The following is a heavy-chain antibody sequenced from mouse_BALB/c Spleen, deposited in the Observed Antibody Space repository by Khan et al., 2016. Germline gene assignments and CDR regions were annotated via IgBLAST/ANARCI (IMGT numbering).Heavy chain of an antibody. Sequence: QVQLKQSGPGLVQPSQSLSITCTVSGFSLTSFGVHWVRQSPGKDLEWLGVIWSGGSTAYNAAFISRLTISKDNSKSHAFFKMNSLQANDTAIYYCARNYDFYFDFWGQGTTLTVSS. CDR3: ARNYDFYFDF. J-gene: IGHJ2*01. CDR1: GFSLTSFG. D-gene: IGHD2-4*01. CDR2: IWSGGST. V-gene: IGHV2-2*02.